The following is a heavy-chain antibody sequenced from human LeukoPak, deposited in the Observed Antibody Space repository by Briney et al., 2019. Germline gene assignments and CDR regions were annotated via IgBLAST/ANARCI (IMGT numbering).Heavy chain of an antibody. CDR3: ARDFFHGHCAGLSCFLLDY. D-gene: IGHD2-15*01. V-gene: IGHV1-18*01. CDR2: ISANNGDT. CDR1: GYTFTRYG. Sequence: GASVKVSCKASGYTFTRYGISWVRQAPGQGLEWMGWISANNGDTNSAQKFQDRVTMTTDTSTGTAYMELRSLRSDDTAVYYCARDFFHGHCAGLSCFLLDYWGQGSLVTVSS. J-gene: IGHJ4*02.